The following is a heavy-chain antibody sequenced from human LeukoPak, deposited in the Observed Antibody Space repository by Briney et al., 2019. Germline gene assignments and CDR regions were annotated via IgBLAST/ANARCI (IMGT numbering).Heavy chain of an antibody. Sequence: GGSLRLSCAASGFIANNYYMFWVRQAPGTGLEWVSVIYSGGNTYYADSVKGRFTISRGNSKNTLYLQMNSLRAEDTAVYFCARHSDTPNYPDSDAFDLWGQGTMVTVSS. CDR2: IYSGGNT. J-gene: IGHJ3*01. V-gene: IGHV3-66*04. CDR1: GFIANNYY. CDR3: ARHSDTPNYPDSDAFDL. D-gene: IGHD2-15*01.